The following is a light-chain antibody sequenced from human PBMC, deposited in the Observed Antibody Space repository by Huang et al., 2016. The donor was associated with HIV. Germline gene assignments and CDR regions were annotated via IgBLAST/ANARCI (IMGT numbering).Light chain of an antibody. V-gene: IGKV2-28*01. J-gene: IGKJ3*01. CDR3: RQVLQTPPT. CDR1: QSLLHSNGYNY. Sequence: DIVMTQSPLSLPVTPGEPASISCRSSQSLLHSNGYNYLDWYLQKSGQSPQLLIYLGSNRASGVPDRFSGSGSGTDFTLKISRVEAEDVGVYYCRQVLQTPPTFGPGTKVDIK. CDR2: LGS.